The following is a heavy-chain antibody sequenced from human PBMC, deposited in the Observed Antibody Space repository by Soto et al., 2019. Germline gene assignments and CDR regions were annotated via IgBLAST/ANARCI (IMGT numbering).Heavy chain of an antibody. CDR2: IYPGDSDT. CDR1: GYGFTSYW. CDR3: AIRLGYCSGGSCYFDY. D-gene: IGHD2-15*01. V-gene: IGHV5-51*01. Sequence: GESLKIACMGSGYGFTSYWIGWVRQMPGKGLEWMGIIYPGDSDTRYSPSFQGQVTISADKSISTAYLQWSSLKASDTAMYYCAIRLGYCSGGSCYFDYWGKGTLVTVSS. J-gene: IGHJ4*02.